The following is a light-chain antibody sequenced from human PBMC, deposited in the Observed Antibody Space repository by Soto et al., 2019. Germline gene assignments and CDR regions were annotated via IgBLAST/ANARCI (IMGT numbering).Light chain of an antibody. CDR3: QQTYTTRVYT. CDR1: QSISIN. CDR2: GAS. V-gene: IGKV1-39*01. J-gene: IGKJ2*01. Sequence: DILLTQSPTSLSASVGDTVTIACRASQSISINLNWYQHRPWEAPKVLIYGASTLATGAPSRFSGSGVGTDFTLTIISLQLEDFATYYCQQTYTTRVYTFGQGTNLEFK.